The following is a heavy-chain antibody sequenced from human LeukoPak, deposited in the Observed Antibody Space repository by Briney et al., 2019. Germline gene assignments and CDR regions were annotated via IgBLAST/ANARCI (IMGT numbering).Heavy chain of an antibody. D-gene: IGHD3-16*01. J-gene: IGHJ4*02. CDR2: IKYDGSEK. CDR1: GFTFSRYW. V-gene: IGHV3-7*02. CDR3: ATIAASQHPGEY. Sequence: PGGSLRLSCAASGFTFSRYWMSWVRQAPGKGLECVANIKYDGSEKYCVDSVKGRFNISRDSAKNALYLQKNSLRAEDTAVYYCATIAASQHPGEYWGEGTLVSVSS.